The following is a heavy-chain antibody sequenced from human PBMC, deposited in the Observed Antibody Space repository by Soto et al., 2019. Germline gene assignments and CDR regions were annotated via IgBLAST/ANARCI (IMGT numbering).Heavy chain of an antibody. CDR2: ISWNSGSI. CDR3: AKDYIGDYDNHFDY. CDR1: GFTFDDYA. D-gene: IGHD4-17*01. Sequence: PGGSLRLSCAASGFTFDDYAMHWVRQAPGKGLEWVSGISWNSGSIGYADSVKGRFTISRDNAKNSLYLQMNSLRAEDTALYYCAKDYIGDYDNHFDYWGQGTLVTVSS. J-gene: IGHJ4*02. V-gene: IGHV3-9*01.